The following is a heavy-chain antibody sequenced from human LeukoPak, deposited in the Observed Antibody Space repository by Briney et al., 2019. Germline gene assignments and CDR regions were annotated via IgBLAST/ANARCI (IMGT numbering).Heavy chain of an antibody. CDR3: ASTEAGAFYYDSSGYYLDY. D-gene: IGHD3-22*01. CDR1: GYSISSGYY. V-gene: IGHV4-38-2*02. J-gene: IGHJ4*02. CDR2: IYHSGST. Sequence: SETLSLTCTVSGYSISSGYYWGWIRQPPGKGLEWIGSIYHSGSTYYNPSLKSRVTISVDTSKNQFSLKLSSVTAADTAVYYCASTEAGAFYYDSSGYYLDYWGQGTLVTVSS.